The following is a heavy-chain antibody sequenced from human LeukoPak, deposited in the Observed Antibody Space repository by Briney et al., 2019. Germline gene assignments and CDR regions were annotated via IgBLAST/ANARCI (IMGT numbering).Heavy chain of an antibody. V-gene: IGHV4-31*03. J-gene: IGHJ4*02. Sequence: PSETLSLTCTVSGGSISSGGYYWSWIRQHPGKGLEWIGYIYYSGSTYYNPSLKSRVTISVDTSKNQFSLKLSSVTAADTAVYYCVRVIYYGSGSYYFDYWGQGTLVTVSS. CDR3: VRVIYYGSGSYYFDY. CDR2: IYYSGST. D-gene: IGHD3-10*01. CDR1: GGSISSGGYY.